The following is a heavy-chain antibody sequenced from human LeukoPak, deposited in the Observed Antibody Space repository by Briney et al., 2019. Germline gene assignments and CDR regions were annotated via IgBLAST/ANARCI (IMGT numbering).Heavy chain of an antibody. CDR1: GYTFTSYD. D-gene: IGHD6-13*01. CDR3: ARGAAAGLHYYYYGMDV. CDR2: MNPNSGNT. Sequence: GASVKVSCKASGYTFTSYDINWVRQATGQGLEWMGWMNPNSGNTGYAQKFQGRVTMTRNTSISTAYMELSSLRSEDTAVYYCARGAAAGLHYYYYGMDVWGQGTTVTVPS. J-gene: IGHJ6*02. V-gene: IGHV1-8*01.